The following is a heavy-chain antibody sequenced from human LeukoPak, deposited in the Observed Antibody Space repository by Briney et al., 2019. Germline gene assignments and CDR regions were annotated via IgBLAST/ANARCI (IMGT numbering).Heavy chain of an antibody. CDR2: INPSGGST. CDR1: GYTFTSYY. Sequence: GASVKVSCKASGYTFTSYYMHWVRQAPGQGLEWMGIINPSGGSTSYAQKFQGRVTMTRGTSTSTVYMELSSLRSEDTAVYYCARDHYYSSGWEYGMDVWGQGTTVTVSS. J-gene: IGHJ6*02. D-gene: IGHD6-19*01. V-gene: IGHV1-46*01. CDR3: ARDHYYSSGWEYGMDV.